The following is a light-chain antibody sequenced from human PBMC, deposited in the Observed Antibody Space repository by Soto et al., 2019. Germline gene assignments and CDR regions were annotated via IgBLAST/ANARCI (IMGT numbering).Light chain of an antibody. CDR2: DVS. Sequence: DIQMTQSPSTLSSSIGDRVTITCRASQSLNGRLAWYQQRPGHAPNLPIYDVSTLETGVPSRFSGTGSETEFTLTISGLQPDDFATYYCQQYYYYSTFGPGTKVEIK. CDR3: QQYYYYST. J-gene: IGKJ1*01. CDR1: QSLNGR. V-gene: IGKV1-5*01.